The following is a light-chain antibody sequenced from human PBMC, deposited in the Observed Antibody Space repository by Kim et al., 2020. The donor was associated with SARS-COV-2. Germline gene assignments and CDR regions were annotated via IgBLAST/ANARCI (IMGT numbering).Light chain of an antibody. CDR3: CSYAGSSTFVV. CDR2: EVS. CDR1: SSDVGIYNR. J-gene: IGLJ2*01. V-gene: IGLV2-23*02. Sequence: QAITSSYTGTSSDVGIYNRVSWYQQHPGKAPKLMIYEVSKRPAGVSNRFSGSKSGNTASLTISGLQAEDEADYYCCSYAGSSTFVVFGGGTQLTVL.